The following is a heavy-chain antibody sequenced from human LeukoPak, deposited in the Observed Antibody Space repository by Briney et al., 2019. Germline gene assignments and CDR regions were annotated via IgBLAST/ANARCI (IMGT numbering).Heavy chain of an antibody. CDR3: ARDQAAAAGIGDY. V-gene: IGHV3-48*03. CDR1: GFTFSSYE. Sequence: GGSLRLSCAASGFTFSSYEMNWVRQAPGKGLEWVSYISSSGSTIYYADSVKGRFTISRDNAKHSLYLQMNSLRAEDTAVYYCARDQAAAAGIGDYWGQGTLVTVSS. D-gene: IGHD6-13*01. CDR2: ISSSGSTI. J-gene: IGHJ4*02.